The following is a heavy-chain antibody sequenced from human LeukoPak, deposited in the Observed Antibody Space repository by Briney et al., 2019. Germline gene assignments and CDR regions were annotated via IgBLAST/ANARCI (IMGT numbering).Heavy chain of an antibody. Sequence: GGSLRLSCVASGFTFSIYNMNWVRQAPGKGLEWVSYISSSSNTIDYADSVRGRFTISRDNAKNSLYLQMNNLRAEDTAVYYCAGRVTGYSSGYVYWGQGTLVTVSS. CDR2: ISSSSNTI. V-gene: IGHV3-48*01. CDR3: AGRVTGYSSGYVY. J-gene: IGHJ4*02. CDR1: GFTFSIYN. D-gene: IGHD5-18*01.